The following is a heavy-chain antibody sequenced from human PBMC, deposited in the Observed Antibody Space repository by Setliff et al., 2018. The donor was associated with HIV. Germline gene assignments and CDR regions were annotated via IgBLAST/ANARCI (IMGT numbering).Heavy chain of an antibody. CDR2: INHSGST. CDR3: ARRAGSDYFTRFDY. D-gene: IGHD3-10*01. J-gene: IGHJ4*02. CDR1: GGSFSGYC. Sequence: SETLSLTCAVYGGSFSGYCWSWIRQSPGKGLEWIGEINHSGSTNYNPSLKSRVTILGDTSKNQFSLKLGSVTAADTAVYYCARRAGSDYFTRFDYWGQGTLVTVSS. V-gene: IGHV4-34*01.